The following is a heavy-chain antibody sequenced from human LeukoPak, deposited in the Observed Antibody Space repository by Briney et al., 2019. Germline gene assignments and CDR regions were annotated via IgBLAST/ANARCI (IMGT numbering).Heavy chain of an antibody. CDR1: GFTFSSYN. Sequence: GGSLRLSCAASGFTFSSYNMNWVRQAPGKGLEWVASISSSSNYIYYVDSVKGRFTISRDNAKNSLYLQMNSLRAEDTAVYYCARESGTMERPHEELMGYFDYWGQGTLVTVSS. D-gene: IGHD1-7*01. J-gene: IGHJ4*02. CDR2: ISSSSNYI. V-gene: IGHV3-21*01. CDR3: ARESGTMERPHEELMGYFDY.